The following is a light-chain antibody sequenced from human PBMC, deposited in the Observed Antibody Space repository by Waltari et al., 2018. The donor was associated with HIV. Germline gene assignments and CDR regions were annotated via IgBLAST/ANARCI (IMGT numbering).Light chain of an antibody. CDR1: RSNIGINT. V-gene: IGLV1-44*01. J-gene: IGLJ3*02. Sequence: QSVLTQPPSASGTPGQRVIISCSGNRSNIGINTVNWYQQFSGAAPTLLIYSNNQRPSAVPDRFSGSKSGSAASLAISGLESEDEADYHCATWDDALSGPVFGAGTKLTV. CDR2: SNN. CDR3: ATWDDALSGPV.